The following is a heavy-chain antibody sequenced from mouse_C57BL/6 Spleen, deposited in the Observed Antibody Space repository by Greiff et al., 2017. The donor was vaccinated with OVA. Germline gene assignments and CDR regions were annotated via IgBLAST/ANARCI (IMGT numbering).Heavy chain of an antibody. CDR3: ASGGPLSC. CDR1: GYTFTSYW. D-gene: IGHD3-1*01. Sequence: QVQLQQPGAELVMPGASVKLSCKASGYTFTSYWMHWVKQRPGQGLEWIGEIDPSDSYTNYNQKFKGKSTLTVDKSSSTAYMQLSSLTSEDSAVYYCASGGPLSCWGKGTTLTVSS. V-gene: IGHV1-69*01. J-gene: IGHJ2*01. CDR2: IDPSDSYT.